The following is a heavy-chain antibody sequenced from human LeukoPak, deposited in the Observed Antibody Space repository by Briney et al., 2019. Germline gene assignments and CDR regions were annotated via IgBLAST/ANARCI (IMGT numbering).Heavy chain of an antibody. CDR1: GGSISSGGYY. Sequence: PSQTLSLTCTVSGGSISSGGYYWSWIRQPPGKGLEWIGYIYHSGSTYYNPSLKSRVTISVDRSKNQFSLKLSSVTAADTAVYYCAGTYQNWNYDYYYYYMDVWGKGTTVTVSS. CDR2: IYHSGST. D-gene: IGHD1-7*01. CDR3: AGTYQNWNYDYYYYYMDV. J-gene: IGHJ6*03. V-gene: IGHV4-30-2*01.